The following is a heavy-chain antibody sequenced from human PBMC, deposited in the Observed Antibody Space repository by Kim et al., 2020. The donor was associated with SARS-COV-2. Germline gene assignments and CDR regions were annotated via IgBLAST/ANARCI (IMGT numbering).Heavy chain of an antibody. Sequence: GGSLRLSCAASGFTFSSYEMNWVRQAPGKGLEWVSYISSSGSTIYYADSVKGRFTISRDNAKNSLYLQMNSLRAEDTAVYYCARVDCSGGSCHPGWGYFDYWGQGTLVTVSS. J-gene: IGHJ4*02. CDR2: ISSSGSTI. CDR3: ARVDCSGGSCHPGWGYFDY. CDR1: GFTFSSYE. V-gene: IGHV3-48*03. D-gene: IGHD2-15*01.